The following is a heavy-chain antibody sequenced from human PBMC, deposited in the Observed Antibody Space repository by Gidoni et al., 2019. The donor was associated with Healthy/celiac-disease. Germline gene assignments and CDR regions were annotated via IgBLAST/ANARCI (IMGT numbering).Heavy chain of an antibody. V-gene: IGHV3-30*04. Sequence: QVQLVESGGGVVQPGRSLRLSCPASGFPFSSYAMHWVRQAPGKGLEWVAVISYDGSNKYYADSVKGRFTISRDNSKNTLYLQMNSLRAEDTAVYYCARGEYDILTGYYFDYWGQGTLVTVSS. CDR2: ISYDGSNK. D-gene: IGHD3-9*01. J-gene: IGHJ4*02. CDR3: ARGEYDILTGYYFDY. CDR1: GFPFSSYA.